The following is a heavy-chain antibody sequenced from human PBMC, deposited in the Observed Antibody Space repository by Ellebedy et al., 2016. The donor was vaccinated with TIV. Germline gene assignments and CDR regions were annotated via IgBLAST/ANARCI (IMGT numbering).Heavy chain of an antibody. V-gene: IGHV6-1*01. D-gene: IGHD3-22*01. CDR2: TYYRSKWYN. J-gene: IGHJ5*02. CDR3: ARGGITMITA. CDR1: GDSVSSNSAA. Sequence: SETLSLTXAISGDSVSSNSAAWNWIRQSPSRGLEWLGRTYYRSKWYNDYAVSAKSRININPDTSKNQFSPQLNSVTPEDTAVYYCARGGITMITAWGQGTLVTVSS.